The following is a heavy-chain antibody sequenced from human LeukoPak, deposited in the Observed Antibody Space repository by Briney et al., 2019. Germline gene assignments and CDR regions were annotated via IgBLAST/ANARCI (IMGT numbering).Heavy chain of an antibody. V-gene: IGHV1-3*03. J-gene: IGHJ3*02. CDR3: AREDSSGSFDI. CDR2: INVGNGNT. D-gene: IGHD3-22*01. CDR1: GYIFSTYA. Sequence: GASVKVSCKASGYIFSTYAMYWVRQAPGQRLEWMGWINVGNGNTKYSQEFQGRVTITRDTSASTVYMEVSSLRSEDMAVYYCAREDSSGSFDIWGQGTMVTVSS.